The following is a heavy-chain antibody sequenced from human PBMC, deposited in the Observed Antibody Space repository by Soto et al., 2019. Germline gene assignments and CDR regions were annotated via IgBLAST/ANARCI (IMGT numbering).Heavy chain of an antibody. Sequence: QVQLVQSGGEVKKPGASVKVSCKTSGYSFTTYGISWVRQAPGQGLEWMGWISAYNGNTNYAQKLQCRFTMTTDTPTSTAYMALRSLRSDDTAVYYCAREGPAPYYYYGMDVWGQGSTVTVSS. J-gene: IGHJ6*02. CDR2: ISAYNGNT. V-gene: IGHV1-18*01. CDR1: GYSFTTYG. CDR3: AREGPAPYYYYGMDV.